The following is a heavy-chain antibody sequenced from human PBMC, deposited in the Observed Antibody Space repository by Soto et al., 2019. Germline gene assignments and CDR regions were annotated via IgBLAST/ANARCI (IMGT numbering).Heavy chain of an antibody. Sequence: EVQLVESGGGLVKPGGSLRLSCAASGFTFSSYSMNWVRQAPGKGLEWVSSISSSSSYIYYADSVQGRFTISRDNAKNSLYLQMNSLRGEDTAVYYCARDCLPNYYDSSGYYYYYGMDVWGQGTTVTV. V-gene: IGHV3-21*01. D-gene: IGHD3-22*01. J-gene: IGHJ6*02. CDR2: ISSSSSYI. CDR3: ARDCLPNYYDSSGYYYYYGMDV. CDR1: GFTFSSYS.